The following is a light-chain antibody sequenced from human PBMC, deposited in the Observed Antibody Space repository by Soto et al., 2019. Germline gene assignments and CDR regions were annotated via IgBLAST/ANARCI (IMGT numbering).Light chain of an antibody. CDR1: SSDVGGYNY. Sequence: QSALTQPASVSGSPGQSITISCTGTSSDVGGYNYVSWYQQHPGKAPKLIIYDVTDRPSGVSDRFSGSKSGNTASLTISGLQAEDAADFYCSSYTSNSTLVFGGGTKLTVL. V-gene: IGLV2-14*01. CDR3: SSYTSNSTLV. CDR2: DVT. J-gene: IGLJ2*01.